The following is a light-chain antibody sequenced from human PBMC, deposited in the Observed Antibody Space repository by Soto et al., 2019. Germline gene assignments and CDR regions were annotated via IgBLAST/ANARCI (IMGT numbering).Light chain of an antibody. CDR3: QTWGTGIHYV. J-gene: IGLJ1*01. Sequence: QLVLTQSPSASASLGASVKLTCTLRSGHSSYAIAWHQQQPEKGPRYLMKLNSDGSHSKGDGIPDRFSGSSSGAERYLTISSLQSEDEDDYYCQTWGTGIHYVFGTGTKLTGL. CDR2: LNSDGSH. V-gene: IGLV4-69*01. CDR1: SGHSSYA.